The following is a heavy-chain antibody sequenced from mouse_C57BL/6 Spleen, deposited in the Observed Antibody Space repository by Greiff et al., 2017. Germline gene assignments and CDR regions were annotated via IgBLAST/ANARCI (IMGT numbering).Heavy chain of an antibody. Sequence: VQLKQSGAELVKPGASVKLSCTASGFNIKDYYMHWVKQRTEQGLEWIGRIDPEDGETKYAPKFQGKATITADTSSNTAYLQLSSLTSEDTSVXYCARGYYGSSHYFDYWGQGTTLTVSS. D-gene: IGHD1-1*01. CDR2: IDPEDGET. J-gene: IGHJ2*01. CDR3: ARGYYGSSHYFDY. V-gene: IGHV14-2*01. CDR1: GFNIKDYY.